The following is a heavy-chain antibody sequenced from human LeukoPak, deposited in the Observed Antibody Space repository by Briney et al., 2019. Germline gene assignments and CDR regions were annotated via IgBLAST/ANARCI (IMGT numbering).Heavy chain of an antibody. Sequence: GGSLRLSCAASGFTFSDYYMSWIRQAPGKGLEWVSGISWDSGSIGYADSVKGRFTISRDNAKNSLYLQMNSLRAEDTAVYYCARDRMDFTIFGVHYFAYWGQGTLVTVSS. D-gene: IGHD3-3*01. CDR3: ARDRMDFTIFGVHYFAY. V-gene: IGHV3-11*04. CDR2: ISWDSGSI. J-gene: IGHJ4*02. CDR1: GFTFSDYY.